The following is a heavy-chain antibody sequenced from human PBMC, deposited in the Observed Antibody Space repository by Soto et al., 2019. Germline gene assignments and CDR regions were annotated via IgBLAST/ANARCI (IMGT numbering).Heavy chain of an antibody. CDR3: AKETVFTAVEDK. CDR2: VVVGSDNT. CDR1: GFTFSKSS. J-gene: IGHJ4*02. D-gene: IGHD3-10*02. V-gene: IGHV1-58*01. Sequence: GASVKVSCKTSGFTFSKSSVQWMRQARGQRLEWIGWVVVGSDNTRYAQNFQDRVTITRDMSTSTSYMELSSLTSDDTAVYYCAKETVFTAVEDKWGQGTLVTVSS.